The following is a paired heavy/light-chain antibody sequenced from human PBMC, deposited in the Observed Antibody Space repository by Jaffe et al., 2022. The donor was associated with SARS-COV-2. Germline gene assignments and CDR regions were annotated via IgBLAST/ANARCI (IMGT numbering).Heavy chain of an antibody. CDR3: ARVPLRDCSSTTCYVFDH. CDR1: GFTFSTYS. V-gene: IGHV3-48*01. Sequence: EVQLVESGGGLVQPGGSLRLSCAAPGFTFSTYSMTWVRQAPGKGPEWISYISGGSNTIYYADSVKGRFTISRDNDKNSLYLQMNSLRAEDTAVYYCARVPLRDCSSTTCYVFDHWGQGTLVTVSS. CDR2: ISGGSNTI. D-gene: IGHD2-2*01. J-gene: IGHJ4*02.
Light chain of an antibody. Sequence: QSALTQPRSVSGSPGQSVTISCTGTSSDVGGFNYVSWYQQNPGKAPNLMIYDVIKRPSGVPDRFSGSKSSNTASLTISGLQAEDEADYYCCSYAGSYTWVFGGGTKLTVL. CDR2: DVI. J-gene: IGLJ3*02. V-gene: IGLV2-11*01. CDR1: SSDVGGFNY. CDR3: CSYAGSYTWV.